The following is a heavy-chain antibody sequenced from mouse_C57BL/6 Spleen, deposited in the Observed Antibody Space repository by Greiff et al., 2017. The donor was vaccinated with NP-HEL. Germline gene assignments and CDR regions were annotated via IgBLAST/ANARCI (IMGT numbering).Heavy chain of an antibody. Sequence: EVNVVESGGGLVQPGGSMKLSCVASGFTFSNYWMNWVRQSPEKGLEWVAQIRLKSDNYATHYAESVKGRFTISRDDSKSSVYLQMNNLRAEDTGIYYCKGYDGYYFYAMDYWGQGTSVTVSS. D-gene: IGHD2-3*01. V-gene: IGHV6-3*01. CDR1: GFTFSNYW. CDR2: IRLKSDNYAT. CDR3: KGYDGYYFYAMDY. J-gene: IGHJ4*01.